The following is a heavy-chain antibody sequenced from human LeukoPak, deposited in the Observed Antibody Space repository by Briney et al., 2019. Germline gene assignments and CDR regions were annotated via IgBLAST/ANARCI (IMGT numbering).Heavy chain of an antibody. V-gene: IGHV4-38-2*02. Sequence: PSETLFLTCTVSGRYLLRYYWSWIRQPPGRGLDWIGTMYHSGITYYNLSLKSRVTISVDTSKTQFSLKLNSVTAADTAVYYCARPTPGKNWFDPWGHGTLVTVS. J-gene: IGHJ5*02. CDR3: ARPTPGKNWFDP. D-gene: IGHD3-10*01. CDR1: GRYLLRYY. CDR2: MYHSGIT.